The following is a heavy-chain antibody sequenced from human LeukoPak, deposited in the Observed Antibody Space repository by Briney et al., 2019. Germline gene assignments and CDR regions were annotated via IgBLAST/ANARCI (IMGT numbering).Heavy chain of an antibody. CDR2: IYYSGST. Sequence: SETLSLTCTVSGGSISSSSSYWGWIRQPPGKGLEWIGSIYYSGSTYYNPSLKSRVTMSVDTSKNQFSLKLSSVTAADTAVYYCARVASRIEAVGISRFDPWGQGTLVTVSS. CDR1: GGSISSSSSY. V-gene: IGHV4-39*07. D-gene: IGHD6-13*01. J-gene: IGHJ5*02. CDR3: ARVASRIEAVGISRFDP.